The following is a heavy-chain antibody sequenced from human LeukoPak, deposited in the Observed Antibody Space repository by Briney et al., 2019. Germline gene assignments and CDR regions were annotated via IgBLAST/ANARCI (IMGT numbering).Heavy chain of an antibody. Sequence: RTGGSLRLSCAASGFTFDDYGMHWVRQAPGKGPEWVAVISDDGMKKYYVDSVKGRFTISRDNSKNTLFLQMNSLRPEDTAVYYCANRGRWLLEDFYFWGQGTLVTVSS. J-gene: IGHJ4*02. V-gene: IGHV3-30*18. CDR1: GFTFDDYG. D-gene: IGHD3-10*01. CDR2: ISDDGMKK. CDR3: ANRGRWLLEDFYF.